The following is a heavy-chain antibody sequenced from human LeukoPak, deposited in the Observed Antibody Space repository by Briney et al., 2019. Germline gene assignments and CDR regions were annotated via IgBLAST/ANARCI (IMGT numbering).Heavy chain of an antibody. J-gene: IGHJ4*02. D-gene: IGHD4-17*01. V-gene: IGHV3-23*01. CDR2: ISGPGGAP. CDR1: GFTFSSYA. CDR3: AINPGDYDDFDY. Sequence: GGSLRLSCAASGFTFSSYAMTWFRQAPGKGLEWVSAISGPGGAPFYADSVKGRFTISRDNSNNMLYLQMNSLRADDMALYYCAINPGDYDDFDYWGQGTLVTVSS.